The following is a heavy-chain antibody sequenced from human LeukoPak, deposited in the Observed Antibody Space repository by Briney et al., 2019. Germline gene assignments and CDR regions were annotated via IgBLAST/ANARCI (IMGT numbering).Heavy chain of an antibody. CDR1: GFTFSSHW. CDR3: ARDWGVNYEFWSGHFDY. Sequence: GGSLRLSCAASGFTFSSHWMSWVRQAPGKGLEWVANIKQDGSEKYYVDSVKGRFTISTDNAKNSLYLQMNSLRAEDTAVYYCARDWGVNYEFWSGHFDYWGQGTLVTVSS. V-gene: IGHV3-7*01. D-gene: IGHD3-3*01. CDR2: IKQDGSEK. J-gene: IGHJ4*02.